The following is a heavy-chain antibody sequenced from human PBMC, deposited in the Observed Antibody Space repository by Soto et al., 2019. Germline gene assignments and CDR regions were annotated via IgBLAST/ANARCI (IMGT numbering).Heavy chain of an antibody. CDR2: ISGDNRDI. CDR1: GFNFSSYT. D-gene: IGHD2-15*01. V-gene: IGHV3-21*01. Sequence: GGSLRLSCAASGFNFSSYTMNWVRQAPGKGLEWVSSISGDNRDIYYADSVKGRFTISRDDAKNSLYLQMNSLRADATAVSYCARDHGRGGSSYRTYAFDIWGQGTMVTVPS. CDR3: ARDHGRGGSSYRTYAFDI. J-gene: IGHJ3*02.